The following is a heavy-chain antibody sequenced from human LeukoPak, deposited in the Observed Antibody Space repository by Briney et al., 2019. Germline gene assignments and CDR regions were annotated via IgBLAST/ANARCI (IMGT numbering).Heavy chain of an antibody. CDR1: GFTFSSHA. CDR2: LSGSGGTT. D-gene: IGHD4-11*01. CDR3: AKDLYSFPRY. J-gene: IGHJ4*02. V-gene: IGHV3-23*01. Sequence: GGSLRLSCAASGFTFSSHAMSWVRQAPGKGLEWVSSLSGSGGTTYHADSVKGRFSISRDNSKNTLYLQMNSLRAEDTAVYYCAKDLYSFPRYWGQGTLVTVSS.